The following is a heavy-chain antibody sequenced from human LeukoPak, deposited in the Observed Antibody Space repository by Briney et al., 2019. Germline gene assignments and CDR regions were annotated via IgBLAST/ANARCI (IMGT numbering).Heavy chain of an antibody. J-gene: IGHJ4*02. CDR1: GFTFGTYS. CDR3: AKDHRWLVDY. D-gene: IGHD6-19*01. Sequence: PGRSLRLSCAASGFTFGTYSMHWVRQAPGKGLEWVAIISSAGTSINYADPVKGRFSISRDNSKNTLYLQMDSLRVEDTAVYYCAKDHRWLVDYWGQGSLVTVSS. V-gene: IGHV3-30-3*01. CDR2: ISSAGTSI.